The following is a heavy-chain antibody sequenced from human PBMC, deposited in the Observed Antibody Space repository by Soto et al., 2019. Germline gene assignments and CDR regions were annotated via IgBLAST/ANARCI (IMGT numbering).Heavy chain of an antibody. Sequence: QVQLQESGPGLVKPSQTLSLTCTVSGGSISSGDYYWSWIRQPPGKGLEWIGYTYYSGSTYYNPSLKSRVTISVDTSKNQFSLKLSSVTAADTAVYYCARAPGYSYGEDNWFDPWGQGTLVTVSS. CDR1: GGSISSGDYY. CDR2: TYYSGST. J-gene: IGHJ5*02. CDR3: ARAPGYSYGEDNWFDP. D-gene: IGHD5-18*01. V-gene: IGHV4-30-4*01.